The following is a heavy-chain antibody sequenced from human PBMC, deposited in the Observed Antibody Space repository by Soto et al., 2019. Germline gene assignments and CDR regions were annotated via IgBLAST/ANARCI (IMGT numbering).Heavy chain of an antibody. CDR3: ARHVPYCSDTSHCAYGMDV. CDR2: ILYTGFT. D-gene: IGHD2-2*01. V-gene: IGHV4-61*08. J-gene: IGHJ6*02. CDR1: GGSISSGDYY. Sequence: SETLSLTCTVSGGSISSGDYYWSWIRQPPGKGLEWIGNILYTGFTKYNPSLQSRVSLSVDTSKSQFSLKLNSVTAADTAMYYCARHVPYCSDTSHCAYGMDVWGQGTTVTVSS.